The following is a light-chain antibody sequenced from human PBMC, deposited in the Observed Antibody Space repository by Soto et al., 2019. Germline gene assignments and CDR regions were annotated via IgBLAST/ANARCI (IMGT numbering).Light chain of an antibody. Sequence: DIQMTQSPPSLSASVGDRVIITCRAIQNIRSYLNWYQQKPGIAPQLLIYATSSLQTGVPSRFSASGSGTDFSLVISDLQPEDSATYYCQQGYSSRWTSGRGTKVEI. V-gene: IGKV1-39*01. CDR2: ATS. J-gene: IGKJ1*01. CDR3: QQGYSSRWT. CDR1: QNIRSY.